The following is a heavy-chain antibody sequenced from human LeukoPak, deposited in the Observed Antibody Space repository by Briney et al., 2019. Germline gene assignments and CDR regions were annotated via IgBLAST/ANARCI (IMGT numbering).Heavy chain of an antibody. V-gene: IGHV4-30-4*08. D-gene: IGHD4-17*01. Sequence: TLSLTCTVSGGSISSYYWSWIRQPPGKGLEWIGYIYYSGSTYYNPSLKSRVTISVDTSKNQFSLKLSSVTAADTVVYYCARDLGAATVTTDYYYYMDVWGKGTTVTVSS. CDR2: IYYSGST. CDR3: ARDLGAATVTTDYYYYMDV. J-gene: IGHJ6*03. CDR1: GGSISSYY.